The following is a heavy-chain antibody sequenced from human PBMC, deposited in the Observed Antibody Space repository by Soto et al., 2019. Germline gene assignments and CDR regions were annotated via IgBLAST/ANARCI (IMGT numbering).Heavy chain of an antibody. CDR2: ISYHGRNE. V-gene: IGHV3-30*04. D-gene: IGHD2-2*01. Sequence: GGSLRLSCAASGFTFSSYAMHWVRQAPGKGLDWVAVISYHGRNEYYADSVKGRFTISRDNSKNTLYLQMNSLRAEDTAVYYCARAGCSSISCYHWFDPWGQGTLVTVSS. CDR3: ARAGCSSISCYHWFDP. J-gene: IGHJ5*02. CDR1: GFTFSSYA.